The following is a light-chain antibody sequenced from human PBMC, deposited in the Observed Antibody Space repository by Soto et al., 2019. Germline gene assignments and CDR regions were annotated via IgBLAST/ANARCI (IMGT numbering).Light chain of an antibody. CDR1: QSISSW. Sequence: DIQVTQSPSTLAASVVDSVTISCRASQSISSWLAWYQQKPGKAPKLLIYDASSLESGVPSRFSGSGSGTEFTLTISSLQPDDFATYYCQQYNSYWTFGQGTKVDIK. V-gene: IGKV1-5*01. J-gene: IGKJ1*01. CDR2: DAS. CDR3: QQYNSYWT.